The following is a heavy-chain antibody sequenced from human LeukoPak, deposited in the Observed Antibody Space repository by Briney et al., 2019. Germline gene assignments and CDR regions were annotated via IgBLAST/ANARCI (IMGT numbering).Heavy chain of an antibody. D-gene: IGHD4-11*01. J-gene: IGHJ6*03. CDR2: INHSGST. CDR3: ARGQSNYDYYYYYMDV. V-gene: IGHV4-34*01. CDR1: GGSFSGYY. Sequence: SETLSLTCAVYGGSFSGYYWSWIRQPPGKGLEWIGEINHSGSTNYNPSLKSRVTISVHTSKNQFSLKLSSVTAADTAVYYCARGQSNYDYYYYYMDVWGKGTTVTVSS.